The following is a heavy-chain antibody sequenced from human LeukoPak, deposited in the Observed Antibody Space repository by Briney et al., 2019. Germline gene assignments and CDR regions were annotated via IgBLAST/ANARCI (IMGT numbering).Heavy chain of an antibody. CDR1: GGSISSYY. D-gene: IGHD3-22*01. Sequence: SETLSLTCTVSGGSISSYYWSWIRQPPGKGLEWIGYIYYSGSTNYNPSLKSRVTISGDTSKNQFSLKLSSVTAADTAVYYCASSHDYDSSGYFVGYYFDYWGQGTLVTVSS. V-gene: IGHV4-59*01. J-gene: IGHJ4*02. CDR2: IYYSGST. CDR3: ASSHDYDSSGYFVGYYFDY.